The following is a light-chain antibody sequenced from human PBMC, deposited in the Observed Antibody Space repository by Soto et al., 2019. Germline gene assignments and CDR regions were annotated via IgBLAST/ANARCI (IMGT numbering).Light chain of an antibody. CDR2: DAS. V-gene: IGKV1-33*01. Sequence: DIQMTQSPSSLSASVGDRVTITCQADQGISKSLGWYQQKPGMAPKLLIYDASNLETGVPSRFSGSGSGIDFTLTISSLQPEDFGRYYCQQYDDLPFTFGGGTKVEIK. CDR3: QQYDDLPFT. J-gene: IGKJ4*01. CDR1: QGISKS.